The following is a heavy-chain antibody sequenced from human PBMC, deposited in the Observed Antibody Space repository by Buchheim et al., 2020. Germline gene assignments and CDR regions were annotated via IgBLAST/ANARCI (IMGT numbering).Heavy chain of an antibody. Sequence: EVQLLESGGGLVKPGGSLRLSCAASGFTFSSYAMSWVRKAHGKVLEWVSAISGSGGSAYYADSVKGRFTICRVNSKNTLYLQMNSLRAEDTAVYYCAKDEGYYYGSGSYYVFDYWGQGTL. D-gene: IGHD3-10*01. J-gene: IGHJ4*02. V-gene: IGHV3-23*01. CDR3: AKDEGYYYGSGSYYVFDY. CDR1: GFTFSSYA. CDR2: ISGSGGSA.